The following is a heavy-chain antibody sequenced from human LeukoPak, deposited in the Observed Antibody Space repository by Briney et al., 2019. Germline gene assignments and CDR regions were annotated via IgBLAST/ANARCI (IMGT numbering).Heavy chain of an antibody. CDR2: LRRSGENR. D-gene: IGHD1-26*01. CDR1: GFTFTDYS. V-gene: IGHV3-23*01. J-gene: IGHJ4*02. Sequence: GGSLRLSCAASGFTFTDYSMSWVRQAPGKGLEWVSGLRRSGENRYYADSVKGRFTISRDNSKNTLYLQMNSLRAEDTAVYYCAKGSYYGDYWGQGTLVTVSS. CDR3: AKGSYYGDY.